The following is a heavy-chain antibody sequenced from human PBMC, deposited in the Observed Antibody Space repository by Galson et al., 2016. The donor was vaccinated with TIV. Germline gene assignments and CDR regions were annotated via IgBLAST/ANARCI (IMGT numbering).Heavy chain of an antibody. Sequence: SVKVSCKASGFTSTSSAVQWVRQARGQRLEWIGWVVVGSGNTNYAQRFQERLTINRDMSTSTVYMELSSLRSEDTAVYYCARPSSSCRGCSYYYYMDVWGKGTTVTASS. CDR3: ARPSSSCRGCSYYYYMDV. D-gene: IGHD6-19*01. J-gene: IGHJ6*03. CDR1: GFTSTSSA. V-gene: IGHV1-58*01. CDR2: VVVGSGNT.